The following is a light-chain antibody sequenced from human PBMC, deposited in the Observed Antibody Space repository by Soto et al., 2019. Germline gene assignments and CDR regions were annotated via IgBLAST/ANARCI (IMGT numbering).Light chain of an antibody. J-gene: IGLJ1*01. CDR1: SNDVGSYNY. V-gene: IGLV2-14*01. CDR2: NVS. Sequence: QSALTQPASVSRSPRQSITISCTGTSNDVGSYNYVSWYQQHPRKAPKLIIYNVSCRPSGVSLRFSGSKSGNTASLTISGLQAEDDADYYCNSYTRGSTPVCVFGTGTKVTVL. CDR3: NSYTRGSTPVCV.